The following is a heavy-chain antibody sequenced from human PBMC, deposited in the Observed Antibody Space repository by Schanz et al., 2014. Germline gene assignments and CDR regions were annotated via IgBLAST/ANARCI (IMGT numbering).Heavy chain of an antibody. J-gene: IGHJ4*02. CDR2: LSGSGAGT. Sequence: EVQLLESGGGLVQPGGSLRLSCTVSGFTVNNYAMNWVRQAPGRGLEWVSTLSGSGAGTFYADSVKGRFTISRDNSENTLYLQMNSLRAEDTAVYYCAKQHGVIQQVSDYWGQGTLXTVSS. CDR3: AKQHGVIQQVSDY. D-gene: IGHD3-22*01. V-gene: IGHV3-23*01. CDR1: GFTVNNYA.